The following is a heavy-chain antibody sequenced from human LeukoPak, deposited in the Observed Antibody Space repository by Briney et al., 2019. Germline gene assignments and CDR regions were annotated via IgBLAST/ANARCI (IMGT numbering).Heavy chain of an antibody. D-gene: IGHD3-22*01. Sequence: GGSLRLSCAAPGFTFSDYYMSWIRQAPGKGLEWVSYISSSSDYTKYADSVKGRFTISRDNAKNSVFLRMNSLRAEDTAVYYCARDPRYDSGAYTFDYWGQGTLVTVSS. V-gene: IGHV3-11*06. CDR2: ISSSSDYT. CDR3: ARDPRYDSGAYTFDY. J-gene: IGHJ4*02. CDR1: GFTFSDYY.